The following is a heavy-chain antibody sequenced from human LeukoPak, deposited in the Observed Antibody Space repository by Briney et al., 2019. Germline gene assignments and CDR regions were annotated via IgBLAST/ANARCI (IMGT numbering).Heavy chain of an antibody. V-gene: IGHV3-23*01. CDR3: ARDQLGAVLYLDY. Sequence: GGSLRLSCAASGFTFSTYGMSWVRQAPGKGLEWVSAITGSGGSTYYADSVKGRFTISRDNSKNTLYLQINSLRVEDTAVYHCARDQLGAVLYLDYWGQGTLVTVSS. CDR2: ITGSGGST. CDR1: GFTFSTYG. J-gene: IGHJ4*02. D-gene: IGHD1-1*01.